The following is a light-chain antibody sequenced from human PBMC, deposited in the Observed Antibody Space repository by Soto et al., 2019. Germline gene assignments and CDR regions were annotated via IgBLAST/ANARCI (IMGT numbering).Light chain of an antibody. CDR2: DAS. CDR1: QGVGSY. Sequence: EIVLTQFPVTLSLSPGERATLSCRASQGVGSYLAWYQQKPGQAPRLLLYDASHRATDIPARFSGSGSGTDFTLTISGLEPEDFAVYYCQQRSDWPPGTFGGGTKVEIK. V-gene: IGKV3-11*01. CDR3: QQRSDWPPGT. J-gene: IGKJ4*01.